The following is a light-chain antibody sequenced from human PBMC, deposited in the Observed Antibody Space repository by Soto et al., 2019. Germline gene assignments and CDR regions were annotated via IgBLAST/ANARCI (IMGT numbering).Light chain of an antibody. Sequence: DVVMTQTPLSLSVAPGQPASISCKSSQSLLHITGETFLLWYLQKPGQSPQLLIYEVPTRVSGVPDRFSGSGSGTDFTLEISRVETDDVGIYYCMQSTQLPPTFGQGTRLGIE. V-gene: IGKV2D-29*02. CDR3: MQSTQLPPT. CDR2: EVP. CDR1: QSLLHITGETF. J-gene: IGKJ5*01.